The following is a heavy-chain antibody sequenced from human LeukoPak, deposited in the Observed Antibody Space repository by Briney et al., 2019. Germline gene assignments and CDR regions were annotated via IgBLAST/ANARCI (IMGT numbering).Heavy chain of an antibody. J-gene: IGHJ4*02. CDR3: ARQTVNFDY. V-gene: IGHV4-39*01. CDR2: TYYSGST. Sequence: SETLSLTCTVSGGSISSSSYYWGWIRQPPGKGLGWIGSTYYSGSTYYNPSLKSRVTISVDTSKNQFSLKLSSVTAADTAVYYCARQTVNFDYWGQGTLDTVSS. CDR1: GGSISSSSYY. D-gene: IGHD4-11*01.